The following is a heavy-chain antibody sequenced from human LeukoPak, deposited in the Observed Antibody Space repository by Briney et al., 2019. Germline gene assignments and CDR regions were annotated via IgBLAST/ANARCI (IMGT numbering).Heavy chain of an antibody. D-gene: IGHD5-18*01. CDR1: GFTFSSYA. CDR2: ISGSGGST. J-gene: IGHJ4*02. CDR3: AKDRVDTAMVWYFDY. Sequence: GGSLRLSCAAYGFTFSSYAMSWVRQAPGEGLEWVSAISGSGGSTYYADSVKGRFTISRDNSKNTLYLQMNSLRAEDTAVYYCAKDRVDTAMVWYFDYWGQGTLVTVSS. V-gene: IGHV3-23*01.